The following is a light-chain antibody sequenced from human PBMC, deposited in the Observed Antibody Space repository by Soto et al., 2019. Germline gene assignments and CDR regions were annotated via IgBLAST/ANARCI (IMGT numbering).Light chain of an antibody. CDR2: GAS. CDR1: QNINSD. V-gene: IGKV3D-15*01. J-gene: IGKJ5*01. Sequence: EIVMTQSPATLSVSPGESATLSCRASQNINSDLAWYVQKPGQAPRRGIYGASTWGTDVPPRFTGSGSGTEFTLPISGLQSEDLAVYYGQQYNSWPITFGQGTRL. CDR3: QQYNSWPIT.